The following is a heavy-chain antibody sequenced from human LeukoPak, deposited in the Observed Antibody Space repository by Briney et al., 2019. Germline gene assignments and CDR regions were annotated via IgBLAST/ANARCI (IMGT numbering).Heavy chain of an antibody. J-gene: IGHJ4*03. D-gene: IGHD6-19*01. Sequence: NPSETLSLTCAVSSGSFSDYYWTWIRQSPGKGLEWIGEITHRGSAKYASSLKSRVNMAVDTSKKHFSLTLTSLSPADTGLYYCARLALYQTPADSSGWSRVARGYVDSWGQGTRLTVS. CDR1: SGSFSDYY. V-gene: IGHV4-34*01. CDR3: ARLALYQTPADSSGWSRVARGYVDS. CDR2: ITHRGSA.